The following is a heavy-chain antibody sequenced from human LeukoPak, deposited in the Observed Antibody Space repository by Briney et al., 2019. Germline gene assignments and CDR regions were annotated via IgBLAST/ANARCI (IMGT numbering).Heavy chain of an antibody. Sequence: GGSLRLSCTASGFTFSNYAMTWVRQAPGKGLEWVSAISGSGGSTYYADSVKGRFTISRDNSKNTLYLQMNSLRAEDTAVYYCAKESGGRYCSGGSCYPVDYWGQGTLVTVSS. CDR3: AKESGGRYCSGGSCYPVDY. CDR2: ISGSGGST. V-gene: IGHV3-23*01. CDR1: GFTFSNYA. J-gene: IGHJ4*02. D-gene: IGHD2-15*01.